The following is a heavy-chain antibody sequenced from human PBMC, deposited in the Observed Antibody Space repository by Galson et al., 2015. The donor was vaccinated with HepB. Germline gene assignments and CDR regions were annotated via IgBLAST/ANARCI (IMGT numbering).Heavy chain of an antibody. D-gene: IGHD3-10*01. J-gene: IGHJ6*02. Sequence: SLRLSCAASAFNFYSYAMHWVRQAPGKGLEWVALLSYDGTYKYYADSVKGRLTTSRDNSKNMLYLQMNSLRTDDTAVYYCARANTYGSGSHYYYGMDVWGQGTTVTVSS. CDR2: LSYDGTYK. CDR1: AFNFYSYA. V-gene: IGHV3-30-3*01. CDR3: ARANTYGSGSHYYYGMDV.